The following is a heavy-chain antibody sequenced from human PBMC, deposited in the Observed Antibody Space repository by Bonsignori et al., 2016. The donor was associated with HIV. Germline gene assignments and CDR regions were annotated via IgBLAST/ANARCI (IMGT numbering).Heavy chain of an antibody. CDR2: VTWSGGDT. D-gene: IGHD3-10*01. V-gene: IGHV3-20*04. Sequence: EVQLVESGGGVVRPGGSLRLSCAASGFTFDDYGMSWVRQVPGKGLEWVSGVTWSGGDTGYIDSVKGRFTISRDNAKRSLYLQMNSLRVEDTAFYYCARDYHGSGNSFDPWGQGTL. J-gene: IGHJ5*02. CDR3: ARDYHGSGNSFDP. CDR1: GFTFDDYG.